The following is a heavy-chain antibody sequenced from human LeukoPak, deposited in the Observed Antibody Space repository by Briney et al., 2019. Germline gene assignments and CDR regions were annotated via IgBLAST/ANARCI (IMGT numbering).Heavy chain of an antibody. Sequence: GGSLRLSCAAPGFTFTTFAMSWVRHTPGKGLQWVSAINHNGASTYYADSVRGRFTISRDNSRNTLYLQLNSLRVEDTAVYYCVKRACCGGDCYPDYWGQGTLVTVSS. CDR3: VKRACCGGDCYPDY. J-gene: IGHJ4*02. CDR2: INHNGAST. D-gene: IGHD2-21*02. V-gene: IGHV3-23*01. CDR1: GFTFTTFA.